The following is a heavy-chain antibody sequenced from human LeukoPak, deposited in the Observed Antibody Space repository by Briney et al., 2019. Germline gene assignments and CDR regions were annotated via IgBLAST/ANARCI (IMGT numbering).Heavy chain of an antibody. Sequence: GGSLRLSCAASGFTFSSYAMHWVRQAPGKGLEWVAVISYDGSNKYYTDSVKGRFTISRDNSKNTLYLQMNSLRAEDTAVYYCARERGDSSSSNSDLFDYWGQGTLVTVSS. CDR3: ARERGDSSSSNSDLFDY. V-gene: IGHV3-30-3*01. J-gene: IGHJ4*02. CDR2: ISYDGSNK. CDR1: GFTFSSYA. D-gene: IGHD6-13*01.